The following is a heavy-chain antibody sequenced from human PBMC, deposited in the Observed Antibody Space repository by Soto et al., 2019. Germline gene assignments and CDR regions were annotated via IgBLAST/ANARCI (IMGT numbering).Heavy chain of an antibody. CDR1: GFTFRNYA. J-gene: IGHJ6*02. V-gene: IGHV3-30-3*01. CDR3: ARGDREDIAVVVGVRPGEYGVDV. CDR2: ISYDGSNK. Sequence: GGSLRLSCAAPGFTFRNYAMHWVRQAPGKGLECVAVISYDGSNKFYRDYVKGRFTISRDNSKNTLYLQINSLRYEDTAVYYCARGDREDIAVVVGVRPGEYGVDVWGQGTTVTVSS. D-gene: IGHD2-15*01.